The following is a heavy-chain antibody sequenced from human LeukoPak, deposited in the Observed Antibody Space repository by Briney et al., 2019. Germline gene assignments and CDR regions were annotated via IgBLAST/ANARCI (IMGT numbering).Heavy chain of an antibody. CDR1: GGSFSGYY. J-gene: IGHJ3*02. V-gene: IGHV4-34*01. Sequence: SETLSLTCAVYGGSFSGYYWSWIRQPPGKGLEWIGEINHSGSTNYNPSLKSRVTISVDTSKNQFSLKLSSVTAADTAVYYCARVDTASGDVFDIWGRGTMVTVSS. CDR3: ARVDTASGDVFDI. CDR2: INHSGST. D-gene: IGHD5-18*01.